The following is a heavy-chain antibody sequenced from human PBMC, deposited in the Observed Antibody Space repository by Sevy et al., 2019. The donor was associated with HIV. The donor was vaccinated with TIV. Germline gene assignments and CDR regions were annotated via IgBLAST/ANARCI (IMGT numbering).Heavy chain of an antibody. V-gene: IGHV4-59*08. CDR1: GASITSLY. CDR2: IYYNGHI. CDR3: AGENAWGRGYS. Sequence: SETLSLTCTVSGASITSLYWNWIRQPPGKGLEWIANIYYNGHINYNPSLKSRVTLSLDTSKNQFSLRLSSVTAADTAMYYCAGENAWGRGYSWGQGTLVTISS. D-gene: IGHD1-26*01. J-gene: IGHJ4*02.